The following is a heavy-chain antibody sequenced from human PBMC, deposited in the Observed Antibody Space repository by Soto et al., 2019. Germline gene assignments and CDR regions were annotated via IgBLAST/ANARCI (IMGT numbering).Heavy chain of an antibody. J-gene: IGHJ4*02. D-gene: IGHD3-10*01. V-gene: IGHV4-31*11. CDR1: GLTISSASYY. CDR2: IYYNGST. CDR3: VKGSGFRSMHYFDY. Sequence: PSETLSLTCAASGLTISSASYYWSWIRQHPGKGLEWVGNIYYNGSTYYSPSLKSRLTLWLDTSENQFSLRLTSVTAADTAVYFCVKGSGFRSMHYFDYWGQGTQVTVSS.